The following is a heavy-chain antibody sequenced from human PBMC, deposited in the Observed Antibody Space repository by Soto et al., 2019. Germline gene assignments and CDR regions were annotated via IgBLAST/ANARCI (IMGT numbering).Heavy chain of an antibody. J-gene: IGHJ4*02. D-gene: IGHD6-6*01. V-gene: IGHV4-30-4*01. CDR2: IYNTVST. CDR1: GGSVSSGGYF. CDR3: AHSPYTSSSYYFDY. Sequence: SETLSLTCTVSGGSVSSGGYFWSWIRQSPGKGLEWIGHIYNTVSTYGNPSLESRLTISVDTSMNQFSLRLNSVTAADTAVYFCAHSPYTSSSYYFDYWGQGTLVTVSS.